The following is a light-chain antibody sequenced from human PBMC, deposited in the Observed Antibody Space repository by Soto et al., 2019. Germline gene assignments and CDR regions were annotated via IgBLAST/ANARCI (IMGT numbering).Light chain of an antibody. J-gene: IGLJ3*02. Sequence: QSALTQPASVSGSPGQSITISCTGTSSDVGSYNLVSWYQQHPGKAPKLMISEGSNRPSGVSNRFSGSKSGNTASLTISGLQAEDEADYYCCSYAGYSTPWVFGGGTKLTVL. CDR1: SSDVGSYNL. CDR3: CSYAGYSTPWV. CDR2: EGS. V-gene: IGLV2-23*01.